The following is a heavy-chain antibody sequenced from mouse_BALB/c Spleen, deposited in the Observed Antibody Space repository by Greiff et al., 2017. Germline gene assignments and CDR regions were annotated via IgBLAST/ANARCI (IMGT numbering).Heavy chain of an antibody. CDR2: INPYNDGT. D-gene: IGHD1-1*01. V-gene: IGHV1-14*01. CDR3: ARYPGSSYVNYFDY. Sequence: EVHLVESGPELVKPGASVKMSCKASGYTFTSYVMHWVKQKPGQGLEWIGYINPYNDGTKYNEKFKGKATLTSDKSSSTAYMELSSLTSEDSAVYYCARYPGSSYVNYFDYWGQGTTLTVSS. CDR1: GYTFTSYV. J-gene: IGHJ2*01.